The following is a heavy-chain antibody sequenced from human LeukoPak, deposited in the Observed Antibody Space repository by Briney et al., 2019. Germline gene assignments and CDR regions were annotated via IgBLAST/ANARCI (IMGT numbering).Heavy chain of an antibody. CDR3: ARVGIRTMFSGFFDY. CDR1: GFTFSSYA. Sequence: GGSPRLSCAASGFTFSSYAMHWVRQAPGKGLEWVAVISYDGSNKYYADSVKGRFTISRDNSKNTLYLQMNSLRAEDTAVYYCARVGIRTMFSGFFDYWGQGTLVTVSS. CDR2: ISYDGSNK. D-gene: IGHD3-9*01. V-gene: IGHV3-30*04. J-gene: IGHJ4*02.